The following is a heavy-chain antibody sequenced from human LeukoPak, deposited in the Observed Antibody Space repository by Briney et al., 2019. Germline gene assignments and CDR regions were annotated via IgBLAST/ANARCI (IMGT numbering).Heavy chain of an antibody. V-gene: IGHV4-30-2*01. D-gene: IGHD2-15*01. CDR1: GGSISSGGYS. Sequence: SETLSLTCAVSGGSISSGGYSWSWIRQPPGKGLEWIGYIYHSGSTYYNPSLKSRVTISVDRSKNQFSLKLSSVTAADTAVYYCARDGPINSGGSLGEVWGQGTTVTVSS. CDR3: ARDGPINSGGSLGEV. J-gene: IGHJ6*02. CDR2: IYHSGST.